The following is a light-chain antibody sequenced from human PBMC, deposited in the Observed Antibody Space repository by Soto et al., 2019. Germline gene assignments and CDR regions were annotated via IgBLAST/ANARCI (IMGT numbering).Light chain of an antibody. CDR1: SSDVGGYNY. J-gene: IGLJ1*01. Sequence: QSVLTQPPSASGSPGQSVTISCTGTSSDVGGYNYVSWYQQHPGKAPKLMIYEVSKRPSGVPDRFSGSKSGNPASLTVSGLQAEDEADYYCSSYAGSLYVFGTGTKLTVL. CDR3: SSYAGSLYV. V-gene: IGLV2-8*01. CDR2: EVS.